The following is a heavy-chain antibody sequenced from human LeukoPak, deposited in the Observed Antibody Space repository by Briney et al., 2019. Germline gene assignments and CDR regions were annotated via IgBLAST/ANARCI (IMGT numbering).Heavy chain of an antibody. CDR1: GGSISSYY. D-gene: IGHD2-15*01. CDR3: ARVSPRILFPSNYFDY. V-gene: IGHV4-59*01. Sequence: SSETLSLTCTVSGGSISSYYWSWIRQPPGKGLEWIGYIYYSGSTNYNPSLKSRVTISVDTSKNQFSLKLSSVTAADTAVYYCARVSPRILFPSNYFDYWGQGTLVTVSS. J-gene: IGHJ4*02. CDR2: IYYSGST.